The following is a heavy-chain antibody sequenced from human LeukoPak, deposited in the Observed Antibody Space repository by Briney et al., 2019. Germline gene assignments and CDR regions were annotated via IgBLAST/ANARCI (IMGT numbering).Heavy chain of an antibody. CDR3: ARDSGGSSPDGAFDY. J-gene: IGHJ4*02. D-gene: IGHD1-26*01. CDR2: IYSGGST. V-gene: IGHV3-53*01. Sequence: GGSLRLSCAASGFTVSSNYMSWVRQAPGKGLEWVSVIYSGGSTYYADSVKGRFTISRDNSKNTLYLQMNSLRAEDTAVYYCARDSGGSSPDGAFDYWGQGTLVTVSS. CDR1: GFTVSSNY.